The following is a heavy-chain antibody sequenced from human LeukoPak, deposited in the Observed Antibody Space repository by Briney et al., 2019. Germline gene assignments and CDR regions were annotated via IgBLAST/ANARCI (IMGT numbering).Heavy chain of an antibody. Sequence: ASVKVSCKASGYTFTDYYLRWVRQAPGHGLEWMGWIKPDGGDTNYAQRLQGRVTMTRDTSISTAYMELTNLSSDDTAVYYCARGITIYGVMIIYFDSWGQGTLVTVSS. CDR2: IKPDGGDT. J-gene: IGHJ4*02. CDR1: GYTFTDYY. V-gene: IGHV1-2*02. D-gene: IGHD3-3*01. CDR3: ARGITIYGVMIIYFDS.